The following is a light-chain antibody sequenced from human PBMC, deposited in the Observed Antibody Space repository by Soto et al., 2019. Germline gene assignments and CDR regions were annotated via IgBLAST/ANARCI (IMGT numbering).Light chain of an antibody. Sequence: EIVLTQSPATLSLSPGERATLSCSASQSFSSDLAWYQQKPGLAPRLLIYDASNRATGIPARFSGSGSGTDFTLTISSLEPEDFAVYYCQQRSNWPVTFGQGTRLEIK. J-gene: IGKJ5*01. CDR2: DAS. CDR1: QSFSSD. CDR3: QQRSNWPVT. V-gene: IGKV3-11*01.